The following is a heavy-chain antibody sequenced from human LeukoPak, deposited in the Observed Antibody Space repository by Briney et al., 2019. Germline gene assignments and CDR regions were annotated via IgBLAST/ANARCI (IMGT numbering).Heavy chain of an antibody. CDR1: GGSISSYF. Sequence: SETLSLTCTVSGGSISSYFWSWIRQPAGKGLEWIGRIYGSGSTNYNPSLKSRVTMSVDTSKSQFSLEVLSVTAADTAVYYCARDYRDYGDSVGVGTYDYYGMDVWGQGTTVTVSS. J-gene: IGHJ6*02. D-gene: IGHD4-17*01. CDR2: IYGSGST. CDR3: ARDYRDYGDSVGVGTYDYYGMDV. V-gene: IGHV4-4*07.